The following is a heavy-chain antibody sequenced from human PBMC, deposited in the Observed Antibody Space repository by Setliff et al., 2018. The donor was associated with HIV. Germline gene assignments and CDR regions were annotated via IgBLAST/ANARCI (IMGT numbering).Heavy chain of an antibody. CDR3: ARPYYYGSGSYQTFDY. CDR1: GFTFSSYA. CDR2: ISYDGSNK. Sequence: GGSLRLSCAASGFTFSSYAMHWVRQAPGKGLEWVAVISYDGSNKYYADSVKGRFAISRDDSKNTLYLQMNSLRAEDTAVYSCARPYYYGSGSYQTFDYWGQGTLVTVSS. J-gene: IGHJ4*02. D-gene: IGHD3-10*01. V-gene: IGHV3-30*09.